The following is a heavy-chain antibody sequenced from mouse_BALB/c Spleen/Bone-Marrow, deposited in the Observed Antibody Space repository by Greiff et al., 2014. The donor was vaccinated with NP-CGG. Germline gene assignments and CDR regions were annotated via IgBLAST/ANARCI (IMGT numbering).Heavy chain of an antibody. J-gene: IGHJ4*01. CDR3: ARSGERYGAMDY. V-gene: IGHV5-4*02. CDR1: GFTFSDFY. Sequence: EVKLVESGGGLVKPGGSLKLSCAASGFTFSDFYMFWFRQTPEKRLEWVATISNGGTYTYYPDSVKGRFTISRDNAKNNLYLQMSSLKSEDTAMYYCARSGERYGAMDYWVKEPQSPSPQ. D-gene: IGHD1-1*02. CDR2: ISNGGTYT.